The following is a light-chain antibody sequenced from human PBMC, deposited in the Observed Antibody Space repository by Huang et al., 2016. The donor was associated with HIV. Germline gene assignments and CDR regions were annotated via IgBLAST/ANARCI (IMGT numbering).Light chain of an antibody. V-gene: IGKV4-1*01. Sequence: DIVLTQSPDSLSVSLGERATITCKSSQNVLSGSNNRNYLACYQLKPGQRPKVLIYWASTRESGVPDRFIGSGSGTDFTLTINSLQPEDVAIYYCQQYYTIPGFGQGTRVEI. CDR2: WAS. J-gene: IGKJ1*01. CDR3: QQYYTIPG. CDR1: QNVLSGSNNRNY.